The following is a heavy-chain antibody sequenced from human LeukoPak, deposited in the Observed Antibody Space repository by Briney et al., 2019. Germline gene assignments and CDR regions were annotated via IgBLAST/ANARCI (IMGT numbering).Heavy chain of an antibody. J-gene: IGHJ6*03. Sequence: GGSLRLSCAASGFTFSDYYMSWIRQAPGKGLEWVSYISSSGSTIYYADSVKGRFTISRDNAKNSLYLQMNSLRAEDTAVYYCARVSSGSWRIYYYYYMDVWGKGTTVTISS. CDR2: ISSSGSTI. CDR3: ARVSSGSWRIYYYYYMDV. V-gene: IGHV3-11*01. CDR1: GFTFSDYY. D-gene: IGHD6-13*01.